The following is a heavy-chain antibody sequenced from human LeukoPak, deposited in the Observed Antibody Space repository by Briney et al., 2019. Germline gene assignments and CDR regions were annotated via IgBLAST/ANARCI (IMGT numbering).Heavy chain of an antibody. D-gene: IGHD5-12*01. CDR2: ISGSGGST. CDR3: AKNLGYGDS. Sequence: GGSLRLSCAASGSTFSSNAMSWVRQAPGKRLEWVSAISGSGGSTYYADSVKGRFTISRDNSKNTLYLQMNSLRAEDTAVYYCAKNLGYGDSWGQGTLVTVSS. V-gene: IGHV3-23*01. CDR1: GSTFSSNA. J-gene: IGHJ4*02.